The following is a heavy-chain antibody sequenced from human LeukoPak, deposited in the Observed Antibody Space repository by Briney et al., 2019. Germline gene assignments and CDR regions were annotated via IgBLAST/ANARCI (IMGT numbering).Heavy chain of an antibody. J-gene: IGHJ4*02. CDR1: GGSFSGYY. D-gene: IGHD6-19*01. CDR3: ARRSQWLVRAFDY. Sequence: SETLSLTCAVYGGSFSGYYWSWIRQPPGKGLEWIGEINHSGSTNYNPSLKSRVTISVDTSKNQFSLKLSSVTAADTAVCYCARRSQWLVRAFDYWGQGTLVTVSS. CDR2: INHSGST. V-gene: IGHV4-34*01.